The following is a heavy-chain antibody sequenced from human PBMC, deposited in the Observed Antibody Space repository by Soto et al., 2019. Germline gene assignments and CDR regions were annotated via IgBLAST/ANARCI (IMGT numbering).Heavy chain of an antibody. V-gene: IGHV4-4*07. J-gene: IGHJ4*02. CDR2: SFSSGST. CDR3: AREGSYSAYNFAHGIQLWSFDF. Sequence: QVRLQESGPGLLKPSETLSLTCTVSGGSINTFYWSWVRQPAGKGLEWIGRSFSSGSTSFNPSLESRVAMSVDTSKNHFSLNLRSVTAADMAVYYCAREGSYSAYNFAHGIQLWSFDFWGQGALVTVSS. D-gene: IGHD5-12*01. CDR1: GGSINTFY.